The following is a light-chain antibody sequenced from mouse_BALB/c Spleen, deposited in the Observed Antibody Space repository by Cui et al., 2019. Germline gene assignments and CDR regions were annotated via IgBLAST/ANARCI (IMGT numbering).Light chain of an antibody. V-gene: IGKV4-80*01. CDR3: HQWSSYPWT. Sequence: QIVLTQSPAIMSAPLGEEITLSCSASSGVSYMHWYQQKSGTSPKLLIYSPSNLASGVPSRFSGSGSGTFYSLTISRVEAEDAAGYYCHQWSSYPWTFGGGTKLEIK. CDR1: SGVSY. J-gene: IGKJ1*01. CDR2: SPS.